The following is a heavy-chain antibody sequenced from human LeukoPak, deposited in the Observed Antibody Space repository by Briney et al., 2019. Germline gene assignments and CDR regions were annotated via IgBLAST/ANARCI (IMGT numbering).Heavy chain of an antibody. CDR1: GGSFSGYD. D-gene: IGHD5-18*01. CDR3: ARRNGGYSHGSHFDY. Sequence: PSETLSLTCAVYGGSFSGYDWSWIRQPPGRGLEWIGEINHSGSTNYNPSLKSRVTISVDTSKNQISLKLSSVTAADTAVYYCARRNGGYSHGSHFDYWGQGTLVTVSS. J-gene: IGHJ4*02. CDR2: INHSGST. V-gene: IGHV4-34*01.